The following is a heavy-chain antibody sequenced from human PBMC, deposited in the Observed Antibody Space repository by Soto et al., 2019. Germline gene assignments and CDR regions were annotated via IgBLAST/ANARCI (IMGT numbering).Heavy chain of an antibody. V-gene: IGHV5-51*01. D-gene: IGHD3-22*01. CDR2: IYPGDSDT. Sequence: GESLKISCKGSGYSFTSYWIGWVRQMPGKGLEWMGIIYPGDSDTRYSPSFQGQVTISADKSISTAYLQWSSLKASDTAMYYCARSSGLYYYDSSGYYYYYYGMDVWGRGTTVTVSS. CDR1: GYSFTSYW. CDR3: ARSSGLYYYDSSGYYYYYYGMDV. J-gene: IGHJ6*02.